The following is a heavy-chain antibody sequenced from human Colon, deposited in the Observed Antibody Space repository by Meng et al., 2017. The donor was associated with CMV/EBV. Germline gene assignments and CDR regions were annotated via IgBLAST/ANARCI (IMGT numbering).Heavy chain of an antibody. V-gene: IGHV4-59*01. Sequence: GSLRLSCAASGFTFSSYIMHWVRQAPGKGLEWVGYVYYSGSARYSPSLRSRITISVDTSRNQISLNLRFVTAADTAMYFCARGVGHATNNSLDHWGQGTLVTVSS. D-gene: IGHD1-1*01. CDR3: ARGVGHATNNSLDH. J-gene: IGHJ4*02. CDR1: GFTFSSYI. CDR2: VYYSGSA.